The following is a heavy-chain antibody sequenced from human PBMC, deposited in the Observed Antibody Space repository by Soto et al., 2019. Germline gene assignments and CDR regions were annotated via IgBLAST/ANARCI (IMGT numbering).Heavy chain of an antibody. Sequence: PGGSLRLSCVASGFTFRSFAMSWVRQAPGKGLEWVSGITGSGGSTYSADSVKGRFTISRDNSKNTLYLEMNSLRAEDTAVYHCAGARDYYGAGYDYWGQGILVTVSS. CDR2: ITGSGGST. CDR1: GFTFRSFA. CDR3: AGARDYYGAGYDY. J-gene: IGHJ4*02. D-gene: IGHD3-10*01. V-gene: IGHV3-23*01.